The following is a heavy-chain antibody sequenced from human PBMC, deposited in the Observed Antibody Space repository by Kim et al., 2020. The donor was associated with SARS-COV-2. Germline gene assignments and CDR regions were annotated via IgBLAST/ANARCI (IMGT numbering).Heavy chain of an antibody. V-gene: IGHV4-59*01. J-gene: IGHJ5*01. CDR1: GGSITNYY. D-gene: IGHD4-4*01. CDR3: ARDSRSNSLNWFDT. CDR2: IHSNGNT. Sequence: SETLSLTCTVSGGSITNYYWSWIRQTPGKGLEWIAYIHSNGNTNYNPSLKSRVTISLDTPKNEVSLKLSSVTAADTAFYYCARDSRSNSLNWFDTWGQGTLVTVSS.